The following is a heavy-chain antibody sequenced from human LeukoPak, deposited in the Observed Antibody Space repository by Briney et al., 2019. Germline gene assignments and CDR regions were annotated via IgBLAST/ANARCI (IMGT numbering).Heavy chain of an antibody. Sequence: SETLSLTCTVSGGSISSYYWSWIRQPPGKGLEWIGYIYYSGSTNYNPSLKSRVTISVDTSKNQFSLKLSSVTAADTAVYYCARLPPKNSSGWSERVAHYYYYYGMDVWGQGTTVTVSS. CDR2: IYYSGST. D-gene: IGHD6-19*01. V-gene: IGHV4-59*08. CDR1: GGSISSYY. J-gene: IGHJ6*02. CDR3: ARLPPKNSSGWSERVAHYYYYYGMDV.